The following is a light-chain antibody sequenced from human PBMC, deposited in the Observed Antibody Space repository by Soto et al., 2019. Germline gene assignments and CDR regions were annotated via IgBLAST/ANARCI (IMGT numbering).Light chain of an antibody. Sequence: QSLLTQPPSASGTPGQRVTISCSGSSSNSGSNYVYWYQQLPGTAPKLLIYRNNQRPSGVPVRFSGSKSGTSASLAISGLRSEDEADYYCAAWDDSLSGLVFGTGTKVTVL. CDR2: RNN. CDR3: AAWDDSLSGLV. V-gene: IGLV1-47*01. CDR1: SSNSGSNY. J-gene: IGLJ1*01.